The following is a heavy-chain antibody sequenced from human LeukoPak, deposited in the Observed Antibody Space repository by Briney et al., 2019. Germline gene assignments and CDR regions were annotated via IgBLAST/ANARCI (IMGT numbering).Heavy chain of an antibody. D-gene: IGHD3-10*01. V-gene: IGHV1-2*02. CDR3: AREYGSGSPGFGAFDI. J-gene: IGHJ3*02. CDR1: GYTFTGYY. CDR2: INPNSGGT. Sequence: ASVKVSCTASGYTFTGYYMHWVRQSPVQXLEWMGWINPNSGGTNYAQKFQGRVTMTRDTSISTAYMELSRLRSDDTAVYYCAREYGSGSPGFGAFDIWGQGTMVTVSS.